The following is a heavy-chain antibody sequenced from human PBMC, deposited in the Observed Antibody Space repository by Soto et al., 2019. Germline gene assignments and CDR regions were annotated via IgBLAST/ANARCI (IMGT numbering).Heavy chain of an antibody. D-gene: IGHD1-1*01. CDR1: GFTFSNYG. J-gene: IGHJ4*02. CDR2: IWYDGSNK. Sequence: QVQLVESGGGVVQPGRSLRLSCAASGFTFSNYGIHWVRQAPGKGLEWVAVIWYDGSNKYYADSVKGRFTISRDTSKNTLYLQMNSLRVEDTAVYYCARGGNGGYFDYWGQGNMVTVSS. V-gene: IGHV3-33*01. CDR3: ARGGNGGYFDY.